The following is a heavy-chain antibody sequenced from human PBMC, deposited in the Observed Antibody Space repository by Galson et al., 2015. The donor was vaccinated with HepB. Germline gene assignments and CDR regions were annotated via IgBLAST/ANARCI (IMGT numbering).Heavy chain of an antibody. Sequence: SLRLSCAASGFTLSNYGMHWVRQAPGKGLEWVALISYDGSNKYYADSMKGRFTISRDNSKNTLYLQMNSLRAEDTAVYHCAKDFGTGFTPEYWGQGALVTVSS. V-gene: IGHV3-30*18. J-gene: IGHJ4*02. CDR1: GFTLSNYG. CDR3: AKDFGTGFTPEY. CDR2: ISYDGSNK. D-gene: IGHD3-10*01.